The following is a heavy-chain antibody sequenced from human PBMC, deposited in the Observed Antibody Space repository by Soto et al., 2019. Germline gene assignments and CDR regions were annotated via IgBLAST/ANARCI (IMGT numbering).Heavy chain of an antibody. CDR2: MNPNSGNT. CDR3: PSAGAGTTRTIDY. CDR1: GYTFTNYE. D-gene: IGHD1-7*01. Sequence: QVQLVQSGAEVKKPGASVKVSCKASGYTFTNYEINWVRQATGQGLEWMGWMNPNSGNTGYAQKFQGRVTMTRNTXISTAYMELSSLSSEDTAVYYWPSAGAGTTRTIDYWGQGTLVTVSS. V-gene: IGHV1-8*01. J-gene: IGHJ4*02.